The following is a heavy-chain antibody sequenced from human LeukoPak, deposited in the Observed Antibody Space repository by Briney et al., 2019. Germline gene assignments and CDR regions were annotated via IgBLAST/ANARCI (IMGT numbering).Heavy chain of an antibody. J-gene: IGHJ4*02. CDR3: AISGREGAARPYYFDY. D-gene: IGHD1-26*01. CDR1: GYSFTSYW. CDR2: IYPGDSDT. V-gene: IGHV5-51*01. Sequence: GESLKISCKGSGYSFTSYWIGWVRQMPGKGLEWMGIIYPGDSDTRYSPSFQGQVTISADKSISTAYLQWSSLKASDTAMYYCAISGREGAARPYYFDYWGQGTLVTVSS.